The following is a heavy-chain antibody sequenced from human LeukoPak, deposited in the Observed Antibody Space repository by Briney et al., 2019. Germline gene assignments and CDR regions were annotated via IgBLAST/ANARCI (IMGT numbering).Heavy chain of an antibody. Sequence: ASVKVSCKASGYTFTSYDNNWVRQATGQGLEWMGWMNPNSGNTGYAQKFQGRVTMTRNTSISTAYMELSSLRSEDTAVYYCARGPHYGSGSPDYYYYYMDVWGKGTTVTVSS. J-gene: IGHJ6*03. CDR3: ARGPHYGSGSPDYYYYYMDV. CDR1: GYTFTSYD. CDR2: MNPNSGNT. V-gene: IGHV1-8*01. D-gene: IGHD3-10*01.